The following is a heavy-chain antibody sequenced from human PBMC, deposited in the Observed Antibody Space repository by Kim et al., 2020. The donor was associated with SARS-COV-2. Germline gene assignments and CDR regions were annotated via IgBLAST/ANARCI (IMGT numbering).Heavy chain of an antibody. D-gene: IGHD1-20*01. V-gene: IGHV3-64D*09. J-gene: IGHJ3*02. CDR1: GFTFSSYA. Sequence: GGSLRLSCSASGFTFSSYAVHWVRQAPGKGLEYVSAITSDGITTYYEDSVKGRFTISRDNSKDTLFLQMGSLRTEDTAVYYCVLFGMGSFDIWGQGTTVTVSS. CDR2: ITSDGITT. CDR3: VLFGMGSFDI.